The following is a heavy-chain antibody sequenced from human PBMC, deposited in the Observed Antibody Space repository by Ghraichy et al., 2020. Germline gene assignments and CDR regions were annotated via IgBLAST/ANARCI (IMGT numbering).Heavy chain of an antibody. CDR3: ARAWDYGDYGGPNFQH. V-gene: IGHV4-31*03. J-gene: IGHJ1*01. Sequence: SETLSLTCTVSGGSISSGGYYWSWIRQHPGKGLEWIGYIYYSGSTYYNPSLKSRVTISVDTSKNQLSLKLSSVTAADTAVYYCARAWDYGDYGGPNFQHWGQGTLVTVSS. CDR1: GGSISSGGYY. CDR2: IYYSGST. D-gene: IGHD4-17*01.